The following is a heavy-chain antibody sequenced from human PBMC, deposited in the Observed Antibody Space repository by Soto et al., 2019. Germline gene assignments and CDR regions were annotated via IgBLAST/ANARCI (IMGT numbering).Heavy chain of an antibody. V-gene: IGHV4-59*01. CDR1: GASMSRYY. CDR2: IHYTGST. D-gene: IGHD1-1*01. Sequence: ETLSLTCTVSGASMSRYYWTWIRQPPGKGLEGIGNIHYTGSTNYNPSLKSRVTILLGTSTSQFSLKVSSVTAADTAVYYCARDLTISSTDGPLDPWGHGTLVTVSS. J-gene: IGHJ5*02. CDR3: ARDLTISSTDGPLDP.